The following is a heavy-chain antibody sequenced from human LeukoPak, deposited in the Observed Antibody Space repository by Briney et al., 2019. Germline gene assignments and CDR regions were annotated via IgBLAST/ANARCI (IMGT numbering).Heavy chain of an antibody. CDR1: GFTFSNYW. Sequence: GGSLRLSCAASGFTFSNYWMTWVRQAPGKGLEWVANINRDGSERSYVDSVKGRFTISRDAAKSSLYLKMNSLRAEDTAVCYCARRNAMDVWGQGTTVIVFS. J-gene: IGHJ6*02. CDR3: ARRNAMDV. V-gene: IGHV3-7*01. CDR2: INRDGSER.